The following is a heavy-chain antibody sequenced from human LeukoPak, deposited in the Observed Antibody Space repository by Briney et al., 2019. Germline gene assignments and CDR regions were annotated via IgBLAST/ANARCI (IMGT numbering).Heavy chain of an antibody. J-gene: IGHJ4*02. D-gene: IGHD4-17*01. Sequence: SQTLSLTCTVSGGSISSGDYYWSWIRQPPGNGLEWIGYIYYSGSTYDNPSLKSRVTISVDMSKNQFSLKLSSVTAADTAVYYCAREGSMTTVTYFDYWGQGTLVTVSS. CDR3: AREGSMTTVTYFDY. CDR1: GGSISSGDYY. CDR2: IYYSGST. V-gene: IGHV4-30-4*01.